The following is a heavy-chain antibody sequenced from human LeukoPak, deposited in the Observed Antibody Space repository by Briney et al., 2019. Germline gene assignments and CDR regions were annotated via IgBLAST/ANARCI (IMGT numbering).Heavy chain of an antibody. J-gene: IGHJ4*02. CDR1: GGSISSYY. CDR3: ARELEYYDFWSGYSEYYFDY. Sequence: SETLSLTCTVSGGSISSYYWSWIRQPPGKGLEWIGYIYYSGSTNYNPSLESRVTISVDTSKNQFSLKLSSVTAADTAVYYCARELEYYDFWSGYSEYYFDYWGQGTLVTVSS. D-gene: IGHD3-3*01. CDR2: IYYSGST. V-gene: IGHV4-59*01.